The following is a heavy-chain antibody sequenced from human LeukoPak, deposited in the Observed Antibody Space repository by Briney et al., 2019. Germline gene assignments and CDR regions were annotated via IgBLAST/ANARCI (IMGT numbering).Heavy chain of an antibody. V-gene: IGHV3-7*01. CDR1: AFTFSNYW. D-gene: IGHD1-1*01. Sequence: GGSLRLSCAASAFTFSNYWMNWVRQAPGKGLEWVANINGDGSEKHYVDSVRGRFTISRDNAKNSLYLQMNSLRAEDTAVYYCASGTSEPGLDYWGQGSLVTVSS. CDR3: ASGTSEPGLDY. CDR2: INGDGSEK. J-gene: IGHJ4*02.